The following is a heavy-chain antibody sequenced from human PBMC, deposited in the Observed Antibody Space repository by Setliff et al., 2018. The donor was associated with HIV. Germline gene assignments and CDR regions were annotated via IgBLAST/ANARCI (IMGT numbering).Heavy chain of an antibody. Sequence: PGGSLRLSCEASGFSFSTNAMGWVRQAPGKGLEWVSGIDNTDKTLYADSVKGRLTISRDNAKNSLYLQMNSLRAEDTAVYYCASRWPAMREFDYWGQGTLVTVSS. J-gene: IGHJ4*02. D-gene: IGHD2-2*01. V-gene: IGHV3-23*01. CDR3: ASRWPAMREFDY. CDR2: IDNTDKT. CDR1: GFSFSTNA.